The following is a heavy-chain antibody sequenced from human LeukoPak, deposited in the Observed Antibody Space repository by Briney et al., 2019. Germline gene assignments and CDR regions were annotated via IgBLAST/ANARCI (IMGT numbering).Heavy chain of an antibody. Sequence: SEALSLTCTVSGGSISSYYWSWIRQPPGKGLEWIGYIYYSGSTNYNPSLKSRVTISVDTSKNQFSLKLSSVTAADTAVYYCARGVTPGAWFDYWGQGTLVTVSS. CDR3: ARGVTPGAWFDY. J-gene: IGHJ4*02. CDR2: IYYSGST. V-gene: IGHV4-59*01. D-gene: IGHD3-10*01. CDR1: GGSISSYY.